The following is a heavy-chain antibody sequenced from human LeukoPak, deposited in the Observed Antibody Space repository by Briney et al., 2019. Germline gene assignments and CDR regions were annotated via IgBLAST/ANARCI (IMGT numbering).Heavy chain of an antibody. J-gene: IGHJ4*02. V-gene: IGHV3-21*01. CDR1: GFTFRSYE. Sequence: GGSLRLSCEDSGFTFRSYEMNWVRQAPGKGLEWVSSISSSSSYIYYADSVKGRFTISRDNAKNSLYLQMNSLRAEDTAVYYCARETYYYDSSGYYPGFDYWGQGTLVTVSS. CDR2: ISSSSSYI. D-gene: IGHD3-22*01. CDR3: ARETYYYDSSGYYPGFDY.